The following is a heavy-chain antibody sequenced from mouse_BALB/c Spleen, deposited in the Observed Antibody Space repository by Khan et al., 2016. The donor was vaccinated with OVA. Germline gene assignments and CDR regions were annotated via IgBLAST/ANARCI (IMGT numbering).Heavy chain of an antibody. CDR1: GFSLTSYG. CDR3: ARLEDI. J-gene: IGHJ2*01. D-gene: IGHD1-3*01. V-gene: IGHV2-9*02. CDR2: ILAGGST. Sequence: QVQLKESGPGLVAPSQSLSITCTVSGFSLTSYGVHWVRQPPGKGLEWLGVILAGGSTNYNSALLSRLSISKDNSKSQVFLRMISLQTDDTAMFYCARLEDIWGQGTTLTVSS.